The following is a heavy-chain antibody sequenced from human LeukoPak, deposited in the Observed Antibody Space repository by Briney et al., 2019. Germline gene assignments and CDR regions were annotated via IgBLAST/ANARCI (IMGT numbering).Heavy chain of an antibody. Sequence: GGSLRLSCAASGFTFSSYSMNWVRQAPGKGLEWVSYISSSSTIYYADSVKGRFTISRDNAKNSLYLQMNSLRDEDTAVYYCARIDRVVDYWGQGTLVTVSS. CDR3: ARIDRVVDY. D-gene: IGHD3-22*01. V-gene: IGHV3-48*02. J-gene: IGHJ4*02. CDR1: GFTFSSYS. CDR2: ISSSSTI.